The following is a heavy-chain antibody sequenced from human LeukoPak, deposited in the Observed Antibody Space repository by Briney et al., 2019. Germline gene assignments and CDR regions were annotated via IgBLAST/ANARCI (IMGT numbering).Heavy chain of an antibody. CDR2: IYYSGST. CDR3: ARIRPPDYYYYYYMDV. Sequence: SETLSLTCTVSGGSISSYYWSWIRQPPGKGLEWIGYIYYSGSTNYNPSLKSRVTISVDTSKNQFSLKLSSVTAADTAVYYCARIRPPDYYYYYYMDVWGKGTTVTVSS. CDR1: GGSISSYY. J-gene: IGHJ6*03. V-gene: IGHV4-59*01.